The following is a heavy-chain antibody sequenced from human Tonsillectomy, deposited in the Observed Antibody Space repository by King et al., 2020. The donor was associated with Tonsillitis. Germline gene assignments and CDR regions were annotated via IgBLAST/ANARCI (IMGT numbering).Heavy chain of an antibody. J-gene: IGHJ3*02. D-gene: IGHD3-22*01. CDR1: GFTFSRYW. Sequence: QLVQSGGGLVQPGGSLRVSCAASGFTFSRYWMSWVRQSPGKGLEWVASIKQDGIEKYYVDSVKGRFTISGDNAKNSLHLQMNSLRAEDTALYYCARSYDYYDAFDIWGQGTMVTVSS. V-gene: IGHV3-7*03. CDR3: ARSYDYYDAFDI. CDR2: IKQDGIEK.